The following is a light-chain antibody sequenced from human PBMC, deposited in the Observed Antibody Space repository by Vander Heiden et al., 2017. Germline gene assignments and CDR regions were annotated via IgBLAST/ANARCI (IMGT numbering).Light chain of an antibody. CDR2: GAS. CDR3: QQYGSAPRIT. J-gene: IGKJ5*01. CDR1: QSVSSSY. V-gene: IGKV3-20*01. Sequence: ELALTQAPGTLSLSPRGRANLPCRASQSVSSSYLAWEQQKPGQAPRLLIYGASSRATGLPDRFSGSGSGTDFTLTISRLEPEDVAVYYCQQYGSAPRITFGQGTRLEIK.